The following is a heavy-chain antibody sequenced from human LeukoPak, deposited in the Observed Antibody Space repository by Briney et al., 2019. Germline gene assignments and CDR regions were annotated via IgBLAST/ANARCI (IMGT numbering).Heavy chain of an antibody. CDR2: VSRSGVGT. CDR1: GFTFSSFA. J-gene: IGHJ4*02. CDR3: ANDYEVGSIDY. V-gene: IGHV3-23*01. D-gene: IGHD3-16*01. Sequence: PGGSLRLSCAASGFTFSSFAMSWIRQAPGKGLEWVSSVSRSGVGTYYADSVRGRFTISRDNSKNTVFLQMNSLRAEDSAVYYCANDYEVGSIDYWGQGTLVTVSS.